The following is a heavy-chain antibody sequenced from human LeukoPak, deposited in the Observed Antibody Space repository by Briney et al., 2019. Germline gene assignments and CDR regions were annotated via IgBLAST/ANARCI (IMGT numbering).Heavy chain of an antibody. Sequence: PGGSLRLSCAASGFTVSSNYMSWVRQAPGKGLEWISAISGSGGSTYYADSVKGRFTISRDNSKNTLYLQMNSLRAEDTAVYYCAKGPLGGDWYYFDYWGQGTLVTVSS. J-gene: IGHJ4*02. CDR3: AKGPLGGDWYYFDY. CDR2: ISGSGGST. CDR1: GFTVSSNY. V-gene: IGHV3-23*01. D-gene: IGHD2-21*02.